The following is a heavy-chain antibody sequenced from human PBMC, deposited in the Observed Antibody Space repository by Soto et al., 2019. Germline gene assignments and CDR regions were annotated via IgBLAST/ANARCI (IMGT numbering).Heavy chain of an antibody. D-gene: IGHD3-22*01. CDR1: GGSISSGGYY. CDR2: IYYSGST. Sequence: QVQLQESGPGLVKPSQTLSLTCTVSGGSISSGGYYWSWIRQHPGKGLEWIGYIYYSGSTYYNPSLKSRVSISVDTSKNQFSLRLSSVTAADTAVYYCARVRVRNCYDSSGSLDYWGQGTLVIVSS. V-gene: IGHV4-31*03. CDR3: ARVRVRNCYDSSGSLDY. J-gene: IGHJ4*02.